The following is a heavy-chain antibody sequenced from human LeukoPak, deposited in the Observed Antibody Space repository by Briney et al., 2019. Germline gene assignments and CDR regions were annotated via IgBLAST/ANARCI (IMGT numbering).Heavy chain of an antibody. CDR1: GGXFRGYY. CDR3: ASTERCSTTCPLDY. Sequence: SETLSLTCAVYGGXFRGYYCSWIRQPPGKGQEWLGEINHSGSTNYNPSLKSRVTISLDTSMKKFSLKLNSVTAADTAGYYCASTERCSTTCPLDYWGQGTLVTVSS. CDR2: INHSGST. J-gene: IGHJ4*02. D-gene: IGHD2-2*01. V-gene: IGHV4-34*01.